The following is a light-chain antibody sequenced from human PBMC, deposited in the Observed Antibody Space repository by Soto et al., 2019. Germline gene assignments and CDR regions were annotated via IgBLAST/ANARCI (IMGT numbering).Light chain of an antibody. V-gene: IGKV3-15*01. CDR1: QSVSSN. CDR2: GAS. CDR3: QQYNSYSAWT. J-gene: IGKJ1*01. Sequence: EIVMKQSPAALSVSPGERATLSCRASQSVSSNLAWYHQKPGQAPRLLIYGASTRATGIPARFSGSGSGTEFTLTISSLQSEDFATYYCQQYNSYSAWTFGQGTKVEIK.